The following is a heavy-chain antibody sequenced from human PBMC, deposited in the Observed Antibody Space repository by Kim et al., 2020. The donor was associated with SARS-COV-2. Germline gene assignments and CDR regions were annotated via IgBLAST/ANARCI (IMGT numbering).Heavy chain of an antibody. V-gene: IGHV5-51*01. CDR3: ARGDYSEYYFDS. Sequence: SYSPSFQGQVTISADKSISTAYLQWSSLKASDTAMYYCARGDYSEYYFDSWGQGTLVTVSS. J-gene: IGHJ4*02. D-gene: IGHD2-15*01.